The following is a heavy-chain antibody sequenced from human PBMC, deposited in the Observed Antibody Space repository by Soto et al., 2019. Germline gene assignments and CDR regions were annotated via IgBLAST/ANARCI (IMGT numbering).Heavy chain of an antibody. J-gene: IGHJ4*02. CDR1: GGSITSGDYY. Sequence: QVQLQESGPGLVKPSQTLSLTCTVSGGSITSGDYYWSWIRQSPGKGLEWIGYIYYSGTTYYTPSLKSRVTISVDTSKNHFSLRLSSVTAGDTAVYYCARVSEAEQRPYFDYWGQGTLITVSS. CDR3: ARVSEAEQRPYFDY. D-gene: IGHD6-25*01. CDR2: IYYSGTT. V-gene: IGHV4-30-4*01.